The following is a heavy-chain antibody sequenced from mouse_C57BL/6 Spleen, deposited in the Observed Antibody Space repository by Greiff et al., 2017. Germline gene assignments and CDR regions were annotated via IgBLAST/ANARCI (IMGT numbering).Heavy chain of an antibody. CDR1: GFTFSSYA. CDR2: ISSGGDYI. D-gene: IGHD3-3*01. J-gene: IGHJ2*01. CDR3: TRDSGTGYYFDY. Sequence: EVKLEESGEGLVKPGGSLKLSCAASGFTFSSYAMSWVRQTPEKRLEWVAYISSGGDYIYYADTVKGRFTISRDNARNTLYLQMSSLKSEDTAMYYCTRDSGTGYYFDYWGQGTTLTVSS. V-gene: IGHV5-9-1*02.